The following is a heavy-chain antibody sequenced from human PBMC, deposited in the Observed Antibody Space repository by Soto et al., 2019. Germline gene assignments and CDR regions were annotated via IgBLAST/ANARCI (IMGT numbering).Heavy chain of an antibody. CDR1: GGSFSGYS. J-gene: IGHJ4*01. V-gene: IGHV4-34*02. CDR2: INYTGTT. Sequence: QVQLQQWGAGLLKPSETLSLTCAVNGGSFSGYSWTWIRQAPGKGLDWIGEINYTGTTNYSPSLKSRVTLSVDPSKNQFSLELRSVSAADTAVYYCAREGGSGWYYYDSWGHGTRVTVSS. D-gene: IGHD6-19*01. CDR3: AREGGSGWYYYDS.